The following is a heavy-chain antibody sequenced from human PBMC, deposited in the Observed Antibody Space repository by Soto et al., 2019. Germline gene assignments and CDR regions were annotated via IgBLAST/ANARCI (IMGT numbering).Heavy chain of an antibody. CDR2: ISGSGGST. D-gene: IGHD1-1*01. Sequence: EVQLLESGGGLVQPGGSLRLSCAASGFTFSSYAMSWVRQAPGKGLEWVSAISGSGGSTYYADSVKGRFTISRDNSKNTLYPQMNSLRAEDTAVYYCAKVDWNDSGPDYWGQGTLVTVSS. CDR1: GFTFSSYA. J-gene: IGHJ4*02. CDR3: AKVDWNDSGPDY. V-gene: IGHV3-23*01.